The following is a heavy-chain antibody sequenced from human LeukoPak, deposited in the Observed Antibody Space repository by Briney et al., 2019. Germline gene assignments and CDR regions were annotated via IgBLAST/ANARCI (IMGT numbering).Heavy chain of an antibody. CDR3: ARRGAAAGTTDY. Sequence: PGGSLRLSCAASGFTFSSYWMHWVRQAPGKGLVWVSRINSDGSSTSYADSVQGRFTISRDNAKNTLYLQMNSLRAEDTAVYYCARRGAAAGTTDYWGQGTLVTVSS. V-gene: IGHV3-74*01. CDR1: GFTFSSYW. J-gene: IGHJ4*02. D-gene: IGHD6-13*01. CDR2: INSDGSST.